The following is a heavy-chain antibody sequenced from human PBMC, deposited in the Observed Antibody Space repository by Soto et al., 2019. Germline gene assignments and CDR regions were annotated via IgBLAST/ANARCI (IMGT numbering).Heavy chain of an antibody. Sequence: PGGSLRLSCAASGFTFSSYAMSWVRQAPGKGLEWVSAISGSGGSTYYADSVKGRFTISRDNSKNTLYLQMNSLRSEDTAVYYCARGTGGWNYYMDAWGKGTTVTVSS. V-gene: IGHV3-23*01. CDR2: ISGSGGST. CDR3: ARGTGGWNYYMDA. D-gene: IGHD6-19*01. J-gene: IGHJ6*03. CDR1: GFTFSSYA.